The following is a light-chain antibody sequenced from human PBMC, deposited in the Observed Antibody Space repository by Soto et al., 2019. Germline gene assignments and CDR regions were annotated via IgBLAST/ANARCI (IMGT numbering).Light chain of an antibody. J-gene: IGKJ4*01. Sequence: EIVLTQSPGTLSLSPGERATLSCRASQSVSSSYLAWYQQKPGQAPRLLIYGASSRATGIPDRFSGSGSGTDFYLTISRLEPEDLAVCSCQRYGSSPLTFGGGTKVEIK. V-gene: IGKV3-20*01. CDR3: QRYGSSPLT. CDR2: GAS. CDR1: QSVSSSY.